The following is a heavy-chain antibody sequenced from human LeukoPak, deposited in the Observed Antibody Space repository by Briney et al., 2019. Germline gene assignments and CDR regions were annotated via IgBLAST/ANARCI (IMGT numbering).Heavy chain of an antibody. CDR2: IADAGT. D-gene: IGHD3-16*01. V-gene: IGHV3-23*01. Sequence: PGGSLILSCAASGFTFNDFAMTWVRQAPGKGLEWVSTIADAGTYYADSVKGRFIISRDNSKNMLYLQLNSLRADDTAMYYCARNLGPFDVRGHGTMVTVPS. CDR3: ARNLGPFDV. J-gene: IGHJ3*01. CDR1: GFTFNDFA.